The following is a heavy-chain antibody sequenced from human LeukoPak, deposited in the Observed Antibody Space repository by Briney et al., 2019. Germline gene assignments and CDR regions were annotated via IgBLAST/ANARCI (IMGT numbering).Heavy chain of an antibody. CDR2: INWSGSNT. D-gene: IGHD6-25*01. CDR1: GFTFDDYG. J-gene: IGHJ4*02. Sequence: PGGSLRLSCAASGFTFDDYGMSLVRQAPGRGLEWVSGINWSGSNTGYADSVKGQFTISRDNAKNSLYLQMNSLRAEDTALYYCARDLSGWPPSYYFDYWGQGTLVTVSS. CDR3: ARDLSGWPPSYYFDY. V-gene: IGHV3-20*04.